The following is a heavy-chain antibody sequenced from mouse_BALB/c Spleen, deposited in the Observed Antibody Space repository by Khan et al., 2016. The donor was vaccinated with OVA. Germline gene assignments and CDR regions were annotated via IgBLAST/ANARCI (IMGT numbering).Heavy chain of an antibody. CDR3: ERGGGGDRFLY. CDR2: ISTYYGDA. V-gene: IGHV1S137*01. Sequence: VQLQESGAELVRPGVSVKISCKGSGYTFTDFTMHWMKQSHAMSLEWIGVISTYYGDADYNQKFKGKATMTVDKSSNTAYMDLARLTSEDSAIYYFERGGGGDRFLYWGQGTLVTVSA. J-gene: IGHJ3*01. CDR1: GYTFTDFT.